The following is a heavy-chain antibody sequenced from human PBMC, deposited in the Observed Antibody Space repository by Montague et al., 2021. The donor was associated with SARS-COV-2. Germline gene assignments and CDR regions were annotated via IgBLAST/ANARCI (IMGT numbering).Heavy chain of an antibody. Sequence: SETLSLTCTVSGGSISSYYWSWIRQPAGKGLEWIGYIYYSGSTNXNPSRKSRVTISVDTSKNQFSLKLSSVTAADTAVYYCAREVRYYYDSSGPGAFDIWGQGTMVTVSS. CDR2: IYYSGST. V-gene: IGHV4-59*01. J-gene: IGHJ3*02. D-gene: IGHD3-22*01. CDR1: GGSISSYY. CDR3: AREVRYYYDSSGPGAFDI.